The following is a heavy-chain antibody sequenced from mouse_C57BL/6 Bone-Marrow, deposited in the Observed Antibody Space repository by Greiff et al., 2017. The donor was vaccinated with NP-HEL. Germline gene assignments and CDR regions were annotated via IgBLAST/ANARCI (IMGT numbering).Heavy chain of an antibody. CDR3: ARYGSSYGYFDY. D-gene: IGHD1-1*01. V-gene: IGHV1-81*01. Sequence: QVQLQQSGAELARPGASVKLSCKASGYTFTSYGISWVKQRTGQGLEWIGEIYPRSGNTYYNEQFKGKATLTADKSPSTAYMELRSLTSEDSAVYFCARYGSSYGYFDYWGQGTTLTVSS. CDR1: GYTFTSYG. J-gene: IGHJ2*01. CDR2: IYPRSGNT.